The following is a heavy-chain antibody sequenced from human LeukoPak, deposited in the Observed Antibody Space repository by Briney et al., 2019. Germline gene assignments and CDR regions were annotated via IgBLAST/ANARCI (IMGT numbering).Heavy chain of an antibody. Sequence: NSSETLSLTCTVSGGSISSYYWSWIRQPPGKGLEWIGYIYTSGSTNYNPSLKSRVTISVDTSKNQFPLKLSSVTAADTAVYYCARHSPTEGDYYYYMDVWGKGTTVTVPS. J-gene: IGHJ6*03. CDR2: IYTSGST. CDR1: GGSISSYY. D-gene: IGHD1-26*01. V-gene: IGHV4-4*09. CDR3: ARHSPTEGDYYYYMDV.